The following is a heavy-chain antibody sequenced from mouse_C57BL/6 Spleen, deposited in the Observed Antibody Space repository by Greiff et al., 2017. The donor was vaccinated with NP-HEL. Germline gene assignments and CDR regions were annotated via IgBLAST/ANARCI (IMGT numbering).Heavy chain of an antibody. D-gene: IGHD1-1*01. V-gene: IGHV1-81*01. CDR1: GYTFTSYG. J-gene: IGHJ1*03. Sequence: QVQLQQSGAELARPGASVKLSCKASGYTFTSYGISWVKQRTGQGLEWIGEIYPRSGNTYYNEKFKGKATLTADKSSSTAYMELRSLTSEDSAVYFCASAPLYYYGSSYEGYWYFDVWGTGTTVTVSS. CDR2: IYPRSGNT. CDR3: ASAPLYYYGSSYEGYWYFDV.